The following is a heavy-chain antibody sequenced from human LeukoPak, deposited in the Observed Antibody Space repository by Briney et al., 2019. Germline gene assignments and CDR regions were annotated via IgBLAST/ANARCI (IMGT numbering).Heavy chain of an antibody. J-gene: IGHJ6*04. V-gene: IGHV3-21*01. D-gene: IGHD2-2*01. CDR2: ISSSSSYI. CDR3: AREGIVPAARDYYYYYGMDV. CDR1: GFTFSSYS. Sequence: TGGSLRLSCAASGFTFSSYSMNWVRQAPGKGLEWVSSISSSSSYIYYADSVKGRFTISRDNAKNSLYLQMNSLRAEDTAVYYCAREGIVPAARDYYYYYGMDVRGKGTTVTVSS.